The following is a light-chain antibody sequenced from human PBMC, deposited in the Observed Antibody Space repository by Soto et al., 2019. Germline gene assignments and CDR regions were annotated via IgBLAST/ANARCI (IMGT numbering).Light chain of an antibody. J-gene: IGKJ2*03. Sequence: DIQMTQSPSSLSASVGDRVTITCRVSEDIRNYLNWYQQKLGKAPKLLISAAVSLQSGVPSRFSGSGSGTVFTLNITSLQPEDFATYYCQQSLRSPQSFGQGTKLEIK. CDR2: AAV. CDR1: EDIRNY. V-gene: IGKV1-39*01. CDR3: QQSLRSPQS.